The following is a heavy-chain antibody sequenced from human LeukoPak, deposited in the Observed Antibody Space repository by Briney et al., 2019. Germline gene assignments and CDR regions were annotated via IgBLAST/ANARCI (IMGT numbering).Heavy chain of an antibody. J-gene: IGHJ3*02. CDR1: GLTVSSNY. D-gene: IGHD3-10*01. V-gene: IGHV3-53*01. CDR3: ASRGRITMVRGVLTTPDAFDI. CDR2: IYSGGST. Sequence: PGGSLRLSCAASGLTVSSNYMSWVRQAPGKGLGWVSVIYSGGSTYYADSVKGRFTISRDNSKNTLYLQMNSLRAEDRAVYYCASRGRITMVRGVLTTPDAFDIWGQGTMVTVSS.